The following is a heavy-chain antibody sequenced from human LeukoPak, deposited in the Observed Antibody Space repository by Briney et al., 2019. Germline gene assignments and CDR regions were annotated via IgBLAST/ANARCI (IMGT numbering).Heavy chain of an antibody. CDR3: ASRLLKLLCFGGFRLDY. Sequence: ASVKVSCKASGYTFTGYYMHWVRQAPGQGLEWMGRINPNSGGTNYAQKFQGRVTVTRDTSISTAYMELSRLRSDDTAVYYCASRLLKLLCFGGFRLDYGGRGTLVTFSS. J-gene: IGHJ4*02. D-gene: IGHD3-10*01. CDR1: GYTFTGYY. CDR2: INPNSGGT. V-gene: IGHV1-2*06.